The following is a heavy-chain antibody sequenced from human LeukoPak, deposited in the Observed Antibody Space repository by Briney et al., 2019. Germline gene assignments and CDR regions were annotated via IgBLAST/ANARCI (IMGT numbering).Heavy chain of an antibody. Sequence: PGGSLRLSCTASGSTFSTYPMTWVRQAPGQGLEWVSAISGNSVTIYYADSVKGRFTISRDNSKNTPYLQMYSLRAEDTAVYYCAKILSGTYSFDLWGQGTLVTVSS. D-gene: IGHD1-26*01. CDR1: GSTFSTYP. CDR3: AKILSGTYSFDL. V-gene: IGHV3-23*01. CDR2: ISGNSVTI. J-gene: IGHJ4*02.